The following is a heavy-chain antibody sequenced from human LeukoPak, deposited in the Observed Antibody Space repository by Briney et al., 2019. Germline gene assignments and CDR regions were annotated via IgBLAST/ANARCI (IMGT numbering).Heavy chain of an antibody. CDR2: ISGSGGST. Sequence: GESLRLSCAASGFTFSSYAMSWVRQAPGKGLEWVSAISGSGGSTYYADSVKGRFTISRDNSRNTLYLQMNSLRAEDTAVYYCAKAYVWGTYFDYWGQGTLVTVSS. CDR1: GFTFSSYA. V-gene: IGHV3-23*01. D-gene: IGHD3-16*01. J-gene: IGHJ4*02. CDR3: AKAYVWGTYFDY.